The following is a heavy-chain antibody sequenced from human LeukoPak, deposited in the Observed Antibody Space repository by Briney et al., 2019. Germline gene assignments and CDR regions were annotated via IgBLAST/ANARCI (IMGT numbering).Heavy chain of an antibody. CDR2: IYYSGST. Sequence: SETLSLTCTVSGGSISSYYWSWIRQPPGKGLEWIGYIYYSGSTNYNPSLKSRVTISVDTSKNQFSLKLSSVTAADTAVYFCASHPTNFDAFDIWGQGTMVTVSS. CDR3: ASHPTNFDAFDI. V-gene: IGHV4-59*08. CDR1: GGSISSYY. D-gene: IGHD5-24*01. J-gene: IGHJ3*02.